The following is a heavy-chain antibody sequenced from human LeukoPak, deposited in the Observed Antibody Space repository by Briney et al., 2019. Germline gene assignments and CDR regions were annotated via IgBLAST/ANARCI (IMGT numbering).Heavy chain of an antibody. CDR1: GYSISSGYY. CDR2: IYHSGST. V-gene: IGHV4-38-2*02. D-gene: IGHD5-12*01. J-gene: IGHJ6*02. Sequence: SETLSLTCTVSGYSISSGYYWGWIRQPPGKGLEWIGSIYHSGSTYYNPSLKSRVTISVDTSKNQFSLKLSSVTAADTAVHYCASQEYYSGYDRGQTSYYYYGMDVWGQGTTVTVSS. CDR3: ASQEYYSGYDRGQTSYYYYGMDV.